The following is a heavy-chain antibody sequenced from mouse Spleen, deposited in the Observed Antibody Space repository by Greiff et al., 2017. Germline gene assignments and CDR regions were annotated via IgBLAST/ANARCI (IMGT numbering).Heavy chain of an antibody. Sequence: QVQLQQSGPELVKPGASVKISCKASGYAFSSSWMNWVKQRPGKGLEWIGRIYPGDGDTNYNGKFKGKATLTADKSSSTAYMQLSSLTSEDSAVYFCAEGGDLLWGFAYWGQGTLVTVSA. D-gene: IGHD2-1*01. J-gene: IGHJ3*01. V-gene: IGHV1-82*01. CDR1: GYAFSSSW. CDR3: AEGGDLLWGFAY. CDR2: IYPGDGDT.